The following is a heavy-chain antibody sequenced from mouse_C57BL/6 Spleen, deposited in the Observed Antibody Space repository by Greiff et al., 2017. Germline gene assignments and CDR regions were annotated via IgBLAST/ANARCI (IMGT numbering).Heavy chain of an antibody. CDR3: ARYWDDGAMDY. D-gene: IGHD4-1*01. Sequence: QVQLKQPGAELVKPGASVKLSCKASGYTFTSYWMQWVKQRPGQGLEWIGEIDPSDSYTNYNQKFKGKATLTVDTSSSTAYMQLSSLTSEDSAVYYCARYWDDGAMDYWGQGTSVTVSS. V-gene: IGHV1-50*01. CDR1: GYTFTSYW. CDR2: IDPSDSYT. J-gene: IGHJ4*01.